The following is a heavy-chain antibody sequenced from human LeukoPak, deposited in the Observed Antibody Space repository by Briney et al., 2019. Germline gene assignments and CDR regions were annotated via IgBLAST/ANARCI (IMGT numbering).Heavy chain of an antibody. J-gene: IGHJ6*03. CDR2: IIPIFGTA. CDR1: GYTFTNYG. D-gene: IGHD2-2*01. Sequence: ASVKVSCKASGYTFTNYGVSWVRQAPGQGLEWMGGIIPIFGTANYAQKFQGRVTITADESTSTAYMELSSLRSEDTAVYYCARAVGKVVVVPAAPYYYYYMDVWGKGTTVTVSS. CDR3: ARAVGKVVVVPAAPYYYYYMDV. V-gene: IGHV1-69*13.